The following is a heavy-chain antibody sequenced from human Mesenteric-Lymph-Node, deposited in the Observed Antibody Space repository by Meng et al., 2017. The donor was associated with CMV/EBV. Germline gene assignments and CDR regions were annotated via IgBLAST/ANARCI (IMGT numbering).Heavy chain of an antibody. CDR1: GFTFSSYS. D-gene: IGHD6-25*01. CDR2: ISSSSSYI. J-gene: IGHJ3*02. Sequence: GGSLRLSCAASGFTFSSYSMNWVRQAPGKGLEWVSSISSSSSYIYYADSVKGRYTISRDNAKNSLYLQMNSLRAEDTAVYYCARDQRHAFDIWGQGTMVTVSS. CDR3: ARDQRHAFDI. V-gene: IGHV3-21*01.